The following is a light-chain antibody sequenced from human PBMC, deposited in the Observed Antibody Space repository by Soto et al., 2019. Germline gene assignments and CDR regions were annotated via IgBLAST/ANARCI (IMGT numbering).Light chain of an antibody. CDR1: SSDVGAYNF. CDR3: SSKRDSSTLFV. Sequence: SVLTQPASVSGSPGQSITISCTGSSSDVGAYNFVSWYQHHPGRAPKLLIYEVTNRPSGVSDRFSGSKSGNTASLTISGLQAEDEADYYCSSKRDSSTLFVFGTGTKVTV. CDR2: EVT. V-gene: IGLV2-14*01. J-gene: IGLJ1*01.